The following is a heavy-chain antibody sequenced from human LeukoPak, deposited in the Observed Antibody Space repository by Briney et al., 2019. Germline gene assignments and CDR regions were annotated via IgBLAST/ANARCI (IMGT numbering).Heavy chain of an antibody. CDR3: ARHSPIAAAGTGIDY. J-gene: IGHJ4*02. Sequence: PSETLSLTCTVSGGSFSGYYWSWIRQPPGKGLEWIGEINHSGSTNYNPSLKSRVTISVDTSKNQFSLKLNSVTAADTAVYYCARHSPIAAAGTGIDYWGQGTLVTVSS. D-gene: IGHD6-13*01. CDR2: INHSGST. CDR1: GGSFSGYY. V-gene: IGHV4-34*01.